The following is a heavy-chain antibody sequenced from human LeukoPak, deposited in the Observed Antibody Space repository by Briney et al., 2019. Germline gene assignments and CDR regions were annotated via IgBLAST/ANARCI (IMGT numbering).Heavy chain of an antibody. CDR3: ASPGNYDFWSGYYLPH. V-gene: IGHV3-30*04. CDR1: GFTFSSYA. Sequence: PGGSLRLSCAASGFTFSSYAMHWVRQAPGKGLEWVAVISYDGSNKYYADSVKGRFTISRDNSKNTLYLQMNSLRAEDTAVYYCASPGNYDFWSGYYLPHWGQGTLVTVSS. D-gene: IGHD3-3*01. CDR2: ISYDGSNK. J-gene: IGHJ1*01.